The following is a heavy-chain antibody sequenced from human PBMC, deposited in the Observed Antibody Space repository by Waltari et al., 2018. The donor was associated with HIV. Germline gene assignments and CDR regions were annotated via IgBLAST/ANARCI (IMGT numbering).Heavy chain of an antibody. V-gene: IGHV5-51*01. CDR3: VTSAYGANSWIDY. J-gene: IGHJ4*02. Sequence: DVQLVQSGAEITKPGESLKISCKGSEYSFTTNWIGWVRQMPGKGLDWMAIIYPDDADTSYNPSFRGQVTISGDRSISTAHLSWRRLKTSDTGIYYCVTSAYGANSWIDYWGQGTPVTVSS. D-gene: IGHD3-10*01. CDR2: IYPDDADT. CDR1: EYSFTTNW.